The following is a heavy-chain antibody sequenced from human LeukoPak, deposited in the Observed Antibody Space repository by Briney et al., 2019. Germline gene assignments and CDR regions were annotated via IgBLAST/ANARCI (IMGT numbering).Heavy chain of an antibody. D-gene: IGHD3/OR15-3a*01. CDR1: GGSISSYY. J-gene: IGHJ3*02. CDR3: ATGRAWTDAFDI. CDR2: IHYSGST. V-gene: IGHV4-59*01. Sequence: SETLSLTCTVSGGSISSYYWYWIRQPPGKGLEWIGYIHYSGSTNYNPSLKSRVTISLGTSKNQFSLKLSSVTAADTAVYYCATGRAWTDAFDIWGQGAMVSVSS.